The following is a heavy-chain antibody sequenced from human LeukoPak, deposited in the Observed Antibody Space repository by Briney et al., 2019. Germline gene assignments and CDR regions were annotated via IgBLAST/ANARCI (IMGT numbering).Heavy chain of an antibody. D-gene: IGHD3-10*01. J-gene: IGHJ5*02. Sequence: GGSLRLSCAASGFTFSDYYMSWIRQAPGKGLEWVSYISSSGSTIYYADSVKGRFTISRDNAKNSLYLQMNSLRAEDTAVYYCAGGGGYYGSGSYGPKAPFDPWGQGTLVTVSS. CDR1: GFTFSDYY. V-gene: IGHV3-11*01. CDR2: ISSSGSTI. CDR3: AGGGGYYGSGSYGPKAPFDP.